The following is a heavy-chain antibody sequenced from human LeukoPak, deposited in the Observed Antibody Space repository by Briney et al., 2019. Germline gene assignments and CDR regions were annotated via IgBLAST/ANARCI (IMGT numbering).Heavy chain of an antibody. V-gene: IGHV1-46*03. CDR3: AREAATIFGVVIMSWFDP. CDR1: GYTFTSYY. J-gene: IGHJ5*02. D-gene: IGHD3-3*01. Sequence: ASVKVSCKASGYTFTSYYRHWVRQAPGQGLEWMGIINPSGGSTSYAQKFQGRVTMTRDTSTSTVYMELSSLRSEDTAVYYCAREAATIFGVVIMSWFDPWGQGTLVTVSS. CDR2: INPSGGST.